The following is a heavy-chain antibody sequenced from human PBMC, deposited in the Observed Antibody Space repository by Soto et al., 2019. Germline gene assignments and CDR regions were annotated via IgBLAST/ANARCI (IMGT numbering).Heavy chain of an antibody. D-gene: IGHD3-22*01. CDR2: IYYSGST. CDR3: AREPYSSGYYYGLDY. CDR1: GVSISSGGYY. J-gene: IGHJ4*02. V-gene: IGHV4-31*02. Sequence: SETLSLTCTVSGVSISSGGYYWSWIRQHPGKGLEWIGYIYYSGSTYYNPSLKSRVTISVDTSKNQFSLKLSSVTAADTAVYYCAREPYSSGYYYGLDYWGQGTLVTVSS.